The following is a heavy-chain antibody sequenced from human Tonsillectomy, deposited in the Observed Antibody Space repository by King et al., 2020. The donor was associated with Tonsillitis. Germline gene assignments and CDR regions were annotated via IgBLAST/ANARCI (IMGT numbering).Heavy chain of an antibody. CDR2: ISYVRISNT. CDR3: ARDTGYFGRGGSFDY. CDR1: GFSFSDST. Sequence: VQLVESGGGLVKPGGSLTLSCAASGFSFSDSTMSWIRQAPGKGLEWVSYISYVRISNTQYADSVKGRSTISKDNARNSLYLQMNNVRAEDTAVYFCARDTGYFGRGGSFDYWGQGTLVTVSS. V-gene: IGHV3-11*06. J-gene: IGHJ4*02. D-gene: IGHD3-9*01.